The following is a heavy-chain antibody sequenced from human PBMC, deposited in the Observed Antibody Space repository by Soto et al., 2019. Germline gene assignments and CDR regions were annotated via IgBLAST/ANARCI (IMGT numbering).Heavy chain of an antibody. D-gene: IGHD1-1*01. CDR1: GFTFSSYT. Sequence: DVQLLESGGDLIQPGGSLRLSCAASGFTFSSYTMRWVRQAPGKGLEWVSTISGSGGDTYYADSVKGRFTISRDNSKNTLYLQMSSLLAEDTAIYYCLNKMSTRPTGAFDFWGQGTMVTVSS. CDR3: LNKMSTRPTGAFDF. J-gene: IGHJ3*01. V-gene: IGHV3-23*01. CDR2: ISGSGGDT.